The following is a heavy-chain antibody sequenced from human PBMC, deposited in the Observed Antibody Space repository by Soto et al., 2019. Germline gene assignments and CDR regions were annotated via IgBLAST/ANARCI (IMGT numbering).Heavy chain of an antibody. CDR1: GYTFPSHG. V-gene: IGHV1-3*04. CDR2: INTANGNT. CDR3: ARSAVLTVRSSGDF. Sequence: QVHLVQSGAEVKKPGASLKVSCKASGYTFPSHGIHWVRQAPGQSLEWMGWINTANGNTKYSQRFQGRVTITRDTSATTAYMELSSLTSDDTATYYCARSAVLTVRSSGDFWGQGALVTVSS. J-gene: IGHJ4*02. D-gene: IGHD2-21*02.